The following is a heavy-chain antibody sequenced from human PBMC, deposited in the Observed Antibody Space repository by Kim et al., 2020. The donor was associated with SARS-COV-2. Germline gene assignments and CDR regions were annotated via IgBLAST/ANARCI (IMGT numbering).Heavy chain of an antibody. CDR3: AKDNYANYYYGMDV. V-gene: IGHV3-30*02. J-gene: IGHJ6*02. Sequence: ADSVKGRFTISRDNSKNTLYLQMNSLRAEDTAVYYCAKDNYANYYYGMDVWGQGTTVTVSS. D-gene: IGHD4-4*01.